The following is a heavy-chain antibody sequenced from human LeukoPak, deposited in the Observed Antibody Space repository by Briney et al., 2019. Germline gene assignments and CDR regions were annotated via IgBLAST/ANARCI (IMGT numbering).Heavy chain of an antibody. CDR2: IKQDGSEK. CDR1: GFTFSSYW. J-gene: IGHJ4*02. Sequence: QPGGSLRLSCAASGFTFSSYWVSWVRQAPGKGLEWVANIKQDGSEKYYVDSVKGRFTISRDNAKNSLYLQMNSLRAEDTAVYYCARDLLPGGQGTLVTVSS. CDR3: ARDLLP. V-gene: IGHV3-7*04.